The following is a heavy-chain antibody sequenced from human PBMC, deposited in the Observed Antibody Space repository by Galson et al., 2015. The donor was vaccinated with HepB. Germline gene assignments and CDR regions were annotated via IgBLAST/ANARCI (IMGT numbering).Heavy chain of an antibody. J-gene: IGHJ4*02. V-gene: IGHV3-15*01. CDR2: IKSKTYGGTV. D-gene: IGHD1-14*01. CDR3: TTTFRPEDFIDY. CDR1: GFTFNDAW. Sequence: LRLSRAASGFTFNDAWVSRGRPAPGMGVEWVGRIKSKTYGGTVDYATPVKGRFTISRDDSKHTRSLLMNSLKTEDTAVYYCTTTFRPEDFIDYWGQGTLVTVSS.